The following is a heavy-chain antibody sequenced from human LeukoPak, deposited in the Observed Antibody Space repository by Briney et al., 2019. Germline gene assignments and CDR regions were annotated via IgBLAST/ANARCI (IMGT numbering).Heavy chain of an antibody. CDR2: INPSGGST. Sequence: GASVKVSCKASGGTFSSYAISWVRQAPGQGLEWMGIINPSGGSTSYAQKFQGRVTMTRDTSTSTVYMELSSLRSEDTAVYYCARTYYYDHYYFDYWGQGTLVTVSS. D-gene: IGHD3-22*01. CDR1: GGTFSSYA. V-gene: IGHV1-46*01. CDR3: ARTYYYDHYYFDY. J-gene: IGHJ4*02.